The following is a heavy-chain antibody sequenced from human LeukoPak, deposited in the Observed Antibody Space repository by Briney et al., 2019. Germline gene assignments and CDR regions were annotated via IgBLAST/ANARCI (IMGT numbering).Heavy chain of an antibody. CDR1: GGTFSSYA. V-gene: IGHV1-69*04. CDR3: ATARIQLWPLLLDI. J-gene: IGHJ3*02. D-gene: IGHD5-18*01. CDR2: IIPILGIA. Sequence: SVKVSCKASGGTFSSYAISWVRQAPGQGLEWMGRIIPILGIANYAQKFQGRVTITADKSTSTAYMELSSLRSEDTAVYYCATARIQLWPLLLDIWGQGTMVTVSS.